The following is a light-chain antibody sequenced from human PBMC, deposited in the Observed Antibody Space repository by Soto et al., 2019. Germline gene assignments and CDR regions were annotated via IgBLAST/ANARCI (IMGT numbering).Light chain of an antibody. V-gene: IGLV2-18*02. J-gene: IGLJ1*01. CDR1: SSDVGSYNR. Sequence: QSALTQPPSVSGSPGQSVAVSCTGTSSDVGSYNRVSWYQQPPGTAPKLMIYEVSNRPSGVPDRFSGSKSGNTASLTISGLQAEDEADYYCSSFTSSTTYVFGTLTSHR. CDR3: SSFTSSTTYV. CDR2: EVS.